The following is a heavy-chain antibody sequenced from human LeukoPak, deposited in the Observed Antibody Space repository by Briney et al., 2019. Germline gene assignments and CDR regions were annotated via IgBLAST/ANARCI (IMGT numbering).Heavy chain of an antibody. CDR1: GFTFSSYA. J-gene: IGHJ4*02. V-gene: IGHV3-23*01. Sequence: GGSLRLSCAASGFTFSSYAMRWVRQAPGKGLEWVSAISGSGGSKYYADSVKGRFTISRDNSKNTLYLQMNSLRAEDTAVYYGAKSTAALITILGYWGQGTLVTVSS. D-gene: IGHD3-10*01. CDR2: ISGSGGSK. CDR3: AKSTAALITILGY.